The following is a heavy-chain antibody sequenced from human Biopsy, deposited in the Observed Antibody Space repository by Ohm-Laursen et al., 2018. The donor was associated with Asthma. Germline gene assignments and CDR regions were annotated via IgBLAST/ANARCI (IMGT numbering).Heavy chain of an antibody. V-gene: IGHV3-7*01. J-gene: IGHJ6*02. CDR3: ARGGYCTSPTCPWGRYATDV. CDR1: GFTFNSYW. CDR2: IKKDGSEK. Sequence: SLRLSCAASGFTFNSYWMSWVRQAPGRGLEWVANIKKDGSEKYYVDSVKGRFTISRDNAKNSPFLHMNSLRAGDSAVYYCARGGYCTSPTCPWGRYATDVWGQGTTITVSS. D-gene: IGHD2-8*01.